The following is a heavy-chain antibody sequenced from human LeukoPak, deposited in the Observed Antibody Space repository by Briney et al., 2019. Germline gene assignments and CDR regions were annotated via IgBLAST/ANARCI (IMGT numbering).Heavy chain of an antibody. Sequence: GRSLRLSCAASGFTFSCYGMHWVRQAPGKGLEWVAVISYDGSNKYYADSVKGRFTISRDNSKNTLYLQMNSLRAEDTAVYYCAKDKGGSYYYYGMDVWGQGTTVTVSS. J-gene: IGHJ6*02. V-gene: IGHV3-30*18. D-gene: IGHD1-26*01. CDR2: ISYDGSNK. CDR3: AKDKGGSYYYYGMDV. CDR1: GFTFSCYG.